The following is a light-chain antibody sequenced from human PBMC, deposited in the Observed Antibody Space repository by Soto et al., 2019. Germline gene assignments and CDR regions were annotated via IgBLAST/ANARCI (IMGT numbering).Light chain of an antibody. V-gene: IGKV1-9*01. CDR2: DAS. CDR1: QGISSY. CDR3: QHYNSYSEA. Sequence: DIQLTQSPSFLSASVGDRFTITWRASQGISSYLAWYQQKPGKAPKLLIYDASSLESGVPSRFSGSGPGTEFTLTISSLQPDDFATYYCQHYNSYSEAFGQGTKV. J-gene: IGKJ1*01.